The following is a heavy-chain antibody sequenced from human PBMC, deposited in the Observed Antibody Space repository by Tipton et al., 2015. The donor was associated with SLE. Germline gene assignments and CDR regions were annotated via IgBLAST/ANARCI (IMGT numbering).Heavy chain of an antibody. J-gene: IGHJ4*02. V-gene: IGHV4-4*07. CDR1: GGSISRYY. Sequence: TLSLTCTVSGGSISRYYWGWIRQPAGKGLEWIGRIYTGGNTKYNPSLESRVTLSVDASNDQFSLRLTSVTAADPAVYYCVVCSPSSCSYFDYWGQGRLVTVSS. CDR3: VVCSPSSCSYFDY. D-gene: IGHD2-2*01. CDR2: IYTGGNT.